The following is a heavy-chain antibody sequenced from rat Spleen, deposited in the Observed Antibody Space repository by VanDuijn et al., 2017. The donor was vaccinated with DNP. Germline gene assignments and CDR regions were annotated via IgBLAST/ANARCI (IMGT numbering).Heavy chain of an antibody. Sequence: EVQLVESGGDLVQPGRSLKLSCAASGFTFSDYNMAWVRQAPKKGLEWVATISYDGGNTDYRDSVKGRFTVSRDNARSTLYLQMDSLRSEDTATYYCARPDYWGQGVMVTVSS. CDR1: GFTFSDYN. CDR3: ARPDY. CDR2: ISYDGGNT. V-gene: IGHV5-7*01. J-gene: IGHJ2*01.